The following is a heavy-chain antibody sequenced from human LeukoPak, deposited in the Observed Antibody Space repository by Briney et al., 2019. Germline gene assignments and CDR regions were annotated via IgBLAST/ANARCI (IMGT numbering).Heavy chain of an antibody. CDR2: ISDDGKYI. Sequence: PGGSLRLSCAASGFKFTSYAMNWLRQAPGKGPEWISSISDDGKYIYYADSVRGRFTISRDDANNSLSLQMNNLRAEDTALYHCERDPSGAAHNWFDPWGQGTLVIVSS. J-gene: IGHJ5*02. V-gene: IGHV3-21*04. CDR3: ERDPSGAAHNWFDP. CDR1: GFKFTSYA. D-gene: IGHD6-25*01.